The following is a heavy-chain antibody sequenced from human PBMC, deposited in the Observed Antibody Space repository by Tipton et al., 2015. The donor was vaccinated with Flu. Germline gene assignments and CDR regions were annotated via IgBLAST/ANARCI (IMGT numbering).Heavy chain of an antibody. CDR3: VRQPYLGDYGGYFDY. V-gene: IGHV5-51*01. CDR1: GYSFTSYW. Sequence: QLVQSGAEVKKPGESLKISCKGSGYSFTSYWIGWVRQMPGKGLEWMGIIYPGDSDTRYGPSFQGQVTISADKSISTAYLQWSSLKASDTAMYYCVRQPYLGDYGGYFDYWGQGTLVTVSS. CDR2: IYPGDSDT. J-gene: IGHJ4*02. D-gene: IGHD4-17*01.